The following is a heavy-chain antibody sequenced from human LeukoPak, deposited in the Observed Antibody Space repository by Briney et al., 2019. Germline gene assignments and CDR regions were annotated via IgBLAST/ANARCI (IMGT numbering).Heavy chain of an antibody. CDR1: GFTFSDYY. Sequence: GGSLRLSCAASGFTFSDYYMSWIRQAPGKGLEWVSYISSSGNIIYYVDSVKGRFTISRDNAKNSLYLQMNSLRAEDTAVYYCARDAESGYSSSWNDYWGQGTLVTVSS. CDR2: ISSSGNII. CDR3: ARDAESGYSSSWNDY. D-gene: IGHD6-13*01. J-gene: IGHJ4*02. V-gene: IGHV3-11*01.